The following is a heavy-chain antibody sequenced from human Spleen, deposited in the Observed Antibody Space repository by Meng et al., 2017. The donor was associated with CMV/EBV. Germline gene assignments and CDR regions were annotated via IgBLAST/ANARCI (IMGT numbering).Heavy chain of an antibody. CDR3: AKASDYGHGMDV. J-gene: IGHJ6*02. V-gene: IGHV3-21*01. Sequence: GESLKISCAASGLTFSTSRVNWVRQAPGKGLEWVSCISSSSDNYIKNADAVKGRFTMSGDNAKKSLYLRMHSLRSEDTALYYCAKASDYGHGMDVWGRGTAVTVSS. D-gene: IGHD4-17*01. CDR1: GLTFSTSR. CDR2: ISSSSDNYI.